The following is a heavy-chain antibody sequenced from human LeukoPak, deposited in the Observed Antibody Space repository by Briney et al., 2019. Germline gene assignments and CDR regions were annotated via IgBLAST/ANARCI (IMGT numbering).Heavy chain of an antibody. V-gene: IGHV3-74*01. CDR1: GFTFSSYW. D-gene: IGHD3-22*01. Sequence: GGSLRLSCAASGFTFSSYWMHWVRQAPGKGLVWVSRIKSDGSTNYADSVKGRFTISRDNTKNTVSLQMNSLRAEDTGVYYCARAPSEIGGYYPEYFRHWGQGTLVAVSS. CDR2: IKSDGST. CDR3: ARAPSEIGGYYPEYFRH. J-gene: IGHJ1*01.